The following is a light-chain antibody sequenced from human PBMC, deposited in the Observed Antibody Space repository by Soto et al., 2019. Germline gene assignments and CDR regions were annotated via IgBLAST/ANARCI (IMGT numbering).Light chain of an antibody. V-gene: IGLV2-14*01. CDR3: SSYTTRSTNVV. CDR2: DVS. CDR1: SSDVGSYNY. J-gene: IGLJ2*01. Sequence: QSVLTQPASVSGSPGQSITISCTGTSSDVGSYNYVSWYQQYPGKAPKLMIYDVSNRPSGVSYRFSGSKSGNTASLTISGLQAEDEADYYCSSYTTRSTNVVFAGGTKLTVL.